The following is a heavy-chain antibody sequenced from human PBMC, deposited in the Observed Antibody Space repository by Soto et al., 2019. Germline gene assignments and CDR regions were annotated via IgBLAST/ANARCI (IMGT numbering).Heavy chain of an antibody. V-gene: IGHV4-4*07. CDR2: IYTSGST. D-gene: IGHD6-13*01. CDR3: ARDRGIAAAASNWFDP. Sequence: QVQLQESGPGLVKPSETLSLTCTVSGGSISSYYWSWIRQPAGKGLEWIGRIYTSGSTNYNPSLKSRGTMSVDTSKNQYSLKLRSVTAADTAVYYCARDRGIAAAASNWFDPWGQGTLVTVSS. J-gene: IGHJ5*02. CDR1: GGSISSYY.